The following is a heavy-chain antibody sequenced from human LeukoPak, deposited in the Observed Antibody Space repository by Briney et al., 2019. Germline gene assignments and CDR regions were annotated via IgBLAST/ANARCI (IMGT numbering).Heavy chain of an antibody. Sequence: SETLSLTCAVYGGSFSGYYWSWIRQPPGKGLEWIGEINHSGSTNYNPSLKSRVTISVDTSKNQFSLKLSSVTAADTAVYYCARGGYDFWSSYYTRRYFDYWGQGTLVTVSS. CDR2: INHSGST. D-gene: IGHD3-3*01. CDR3: ARGGYDFWSSYYTRRYFDY. CDR1: GGSFSGYY. V-gene: IGHV4-34*01. J-gene: IGHJ4*02.